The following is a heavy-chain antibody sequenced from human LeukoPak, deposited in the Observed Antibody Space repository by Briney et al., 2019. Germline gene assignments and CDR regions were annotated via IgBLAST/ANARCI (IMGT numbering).Heavy chain of an antibody. CDR2: ISGSGDTM. Sequence: GGSLRLSCAASGFTFSSHEMNWVRQAPGKGLEWLSYISGSGDTMYYADSVRGRFTISRDNAKSSLYLQMNSLRTEDSALYSCARGAVAGTPPVDYWGPGTLVTVSS. J-gene: IGHJ4*02. CDR3: ARGAVAGTPPVDY. D-gene: IGHD6-19*01. CDR1: GFTFSSHE. V-gene: IGHV3-48*03.